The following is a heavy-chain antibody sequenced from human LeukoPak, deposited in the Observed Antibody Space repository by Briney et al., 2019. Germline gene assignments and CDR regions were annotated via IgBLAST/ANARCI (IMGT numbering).Heavy chain of an antibody. J-gene: IGHJ3*02. V-gene: IGHV3-23*01. CDR2: ISGSGGST. Sequence: GGSLRLSCAASGFTFSSYAMSWVRQAPGKGLEWVSAISGSGGSTYYADSVKGRFTISRDNSKNTLYLQMNSLRAEDTAVYHCAKDPGRPDGAFDIWGQGTMVTVSS. CDR1: GFTFSSYA. CDR3: AKDPGRPDGAFDI.